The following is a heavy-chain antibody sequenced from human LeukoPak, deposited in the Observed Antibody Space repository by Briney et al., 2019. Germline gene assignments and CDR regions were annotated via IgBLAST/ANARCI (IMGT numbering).Heavy chain of an antibody. Sequence: KPSETLSLTCAVSGYSIISGYYWGWIRQPPGKGLDWIGSISHSGSTYYNPSLRSRVTISIDTSKNQFSLRLNSVTATATAVYYCARVGGYSYGNYYYNYWGQGTLVTVSS. CDR1: GYSIISGYY. CDR2: ISHSGST. D-gene: IGHD5-18*01. CDR3: ARVGGYSYGNYYYNY. V-gene: IGHV4-38-2*01. J-gene: IGHJ4*02.